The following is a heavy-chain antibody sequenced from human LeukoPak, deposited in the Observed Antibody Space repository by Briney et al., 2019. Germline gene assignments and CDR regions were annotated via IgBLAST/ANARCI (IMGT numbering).Heavy chain of an antibody. CDR1: GGSFSGYY. J-gene: IGHJ4*02. CDR2: IYYSGST. V-gene: IGHV4-59*01. D-gene: IGHD6-19*01. CDR3: AGGIAVAGTDY. Sequence: ASETLSLTCAVYGGSFSGYYWSWIRQPPGKGLEWIGYIYYSGSTNYNPSLKSRVTISVDTSKNQFSLKLSSVTAADTAVYYCAGGIAVAGTDYWGQGTLVTVSS.